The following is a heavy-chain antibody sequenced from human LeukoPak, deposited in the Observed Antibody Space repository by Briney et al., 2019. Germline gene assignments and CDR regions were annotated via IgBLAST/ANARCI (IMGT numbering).Heavy chain of an antibody. Sequence: ASVKVSCKASGYTFTDYYMHWVRQAPGQALEWMGWINPNSGVTNYPQKFQGRVTMTRDTSISTAYMELSSLRSDDTAVYYCARDWSSSGWYGFNDYWGQGTLVTVSS. V-gene: IGHV1-2*02. CDR3: ARDWSSSGWYGFNDY. CDR1: GYTFTDYY. CDR2: INPNSGVT. J-gene: IGHJ4*02. D-gene: IGHD6-19*01.